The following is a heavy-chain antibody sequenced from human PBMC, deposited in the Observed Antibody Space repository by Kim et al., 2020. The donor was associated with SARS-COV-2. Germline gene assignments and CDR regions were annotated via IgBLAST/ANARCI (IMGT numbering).Heavy chain of an antibody. CDR3: ARGDITMVRGVNWFDP. CDR2: ISAYNGNT. V-gene: IGHV1-18*01. CDR1: GYTFTSYG. D-gene: IGHD3-10*01. J-gene: IGHJ5*02. Sequence: ASVKVSCKASGYTFTSYGISWVRQAPGQGLEWMGWISAYNGNTNYAQKLQGRVTMNTDTSTSTAYMELRSLRSDDTAVYYCARGDITMVRGVNWFDPWGQGTLVTVSS.